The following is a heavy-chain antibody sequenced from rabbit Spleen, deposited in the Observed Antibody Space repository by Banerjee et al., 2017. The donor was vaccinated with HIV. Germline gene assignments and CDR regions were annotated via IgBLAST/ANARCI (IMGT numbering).Heavy chain of an antibody. D-gene: IGHD2-1*01. J-gene: IGHJ4*01. CDR2: IYGGVIGST. Sequence: QQQLVESGGGLVQPGGTLTLTCTASGFSLSTDYYMCWVRQAPGKGLESIACIYGGVIGSTYYATWAKGRFTISKSSSTTVTLQMTSLTAADTATYFCARGSAAMTLVITGFYFNLWGPGTPSSPS. CDR1: GFSLSTDYY. CDR3: ARGSAAMTLVITGFYFNL. V-gene: IGHV1S45*01.